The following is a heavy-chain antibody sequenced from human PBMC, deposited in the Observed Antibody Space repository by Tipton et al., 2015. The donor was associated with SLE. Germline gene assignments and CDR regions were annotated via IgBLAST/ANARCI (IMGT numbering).Heavy chain of an antibody. CDR3: ARSHHDILEVDY. CDR2: IYHSGST. V-gene: IGHV4-38-2*01. Sequence: TLSLTCAVSRYSISTGYYWGWIRQPPGKGLEWIASIYHSGSTYYNPSLNNRVTISVDTSKNQFSLKLSSVTAADTAVYYCARSHHDILEVDYWGQGTLVTVSS. D-gene: IGHD3-9*01. J-gene: IGHJ4*02. CDR1: RYSISTGYY.